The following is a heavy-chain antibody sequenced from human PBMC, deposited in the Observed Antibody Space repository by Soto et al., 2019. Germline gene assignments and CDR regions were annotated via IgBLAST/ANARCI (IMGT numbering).Heavy chain of an antibody. V-gene: IGHV3-30-3*01. D-gene: IGHD3-3*01. CDR1: GFSFSDDA. CDR2: ITYDGSNK. CDR3: ARDVGTQLDFWSTSGMDV. J-gene: IGHJ6*02. Sequence: LRLSCAASGFSFSDDAMHWVRQAPGQGLEWVAVITYDGSNKYYADSVRGRFTISRDNSKSTLYLQMDSLIIDDTAVYYCARDVGTQLDFWSTSGMDVWGQGTTVTVSS.